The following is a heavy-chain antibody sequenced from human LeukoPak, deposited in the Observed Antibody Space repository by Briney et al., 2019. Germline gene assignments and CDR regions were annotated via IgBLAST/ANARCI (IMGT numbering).Heavy chain of an antibody. D-gene: IGHD3-22*01. CDR1: GYTFTSYG. Sequence: ASVKVSCKASGYTFTSYGISWVRQAPGQGLEWMGWINPNSGGTNYAQKFQGRVTMTRDTSISTAYMELSRLRYDDTAVYYCARVVGFYYDSSGYRNFDYWGQGTLVTVSS. V-gene: IGHV1-2*02. CDR3: ARVVGFYYDSSGYRNFDY. J-gene: IGHJ4*02. CDR2: INPNSGGT.